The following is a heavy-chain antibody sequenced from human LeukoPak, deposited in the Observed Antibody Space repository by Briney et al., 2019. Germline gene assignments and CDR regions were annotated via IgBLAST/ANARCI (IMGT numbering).Heavy chain of an antibody. CDR2: IRYDGSSK. V-gene: IGHV3-30*02. Sequence: GGSLRLSCGASGFIFSNYGMHWVRQAPGKGLEWVTFIRYDGSSKHYADSVKGRFTISRDNAKNSLYLQMNSLRAEDMALYYCAKGSYYYYYMDVWGKGTTVTVSS. J-gene: IGHJ6*03. CDR3: AKGSYYYYYMDV. CDR1: GFIFSNYG.